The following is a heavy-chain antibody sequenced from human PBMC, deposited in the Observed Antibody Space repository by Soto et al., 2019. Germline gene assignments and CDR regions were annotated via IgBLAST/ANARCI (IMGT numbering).Heavy chain of an antibody. V-gene: IGHV1-2*02. CDR3: ARDRSRSPGSIGAYYYAMDV. J-gene: IGHJ6*02. D-gene: IGHD6-6*01. CDR2: INPNRGAT. CDR1: GYTFSDYY. Sequence: QVQLVQSGAEVKKPGASVKVSCKASGYTFSDYYIHWVRQVPGQGLEWMGWINPNRGATDYAQRFQGRVTMTRDTSISTAYMELSRLRSDDTAVYYCARDRSRSPGSIGAYYYAMDVWGQGTTVTVSS.